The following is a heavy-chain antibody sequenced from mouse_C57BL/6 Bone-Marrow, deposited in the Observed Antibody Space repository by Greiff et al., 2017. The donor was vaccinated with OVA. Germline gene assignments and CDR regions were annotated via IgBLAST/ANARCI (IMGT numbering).Heavy chain of an antibody. CDR1: GFSLTSYG. V-gene: IGHV2-5*01. J-gene: IGHJ1*03. CDR2: IWRGGST. D-gene: IGHD1-1*01. Sequence: VQLVESGPGLVQPSQSLSITCIVSGFSLTSYGVHWVRQSPGKGLEWLGVIWRGGSTDYNAAFMSRLSITKDNSKSQVFFKMNSLQADDTAIYYCAKINYGSSRYFDVWGTGTTVTVSS. CDR3: AKINYGSSRYFDV.